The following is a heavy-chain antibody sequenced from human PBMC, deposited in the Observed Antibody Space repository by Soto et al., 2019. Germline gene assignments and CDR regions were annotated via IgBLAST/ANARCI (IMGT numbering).Heavy chain of an antibody. Sequence: GGSLRLSCAASGFTFSSYAMSWVRQAPGKGLEWVSAISGSGGSTYYAETVKGRFTISRDNSKNTLYLQMNSLRAEDTAVYYCAKALGYCSSTSCYGLDYWGQGTLVTVSS. V-gene: IGHV3-23*01. CDR1: GFTFSSYA. D-gene: IGHD2-2*01. CDR3: AKALGYCSSTSCYGLDY. CDR2: ISGSGGST. J-gene: IGHJ4*02.